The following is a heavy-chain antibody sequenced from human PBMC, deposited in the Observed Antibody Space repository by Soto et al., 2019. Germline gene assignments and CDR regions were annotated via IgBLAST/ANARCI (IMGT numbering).Heavy chain of an antibody. CDR1: GFTFNTYG. CDR3: ARIDCTGGSCRPYSYYDMDV. D-gene: IGHD2-15*01. V-gene: IGHV3-33*01. Sequence: GSLRLSCAASGFTFNTYGMHWVRQAPGKGLEWVAVIWYDGSKKYYADSVKGRFTISRDNSKNTLYLQMNSLRAEDTAVYYCARIDCTGGSCRPYSYYDMDVWGQGTTVTVSS. J-gene: IGHJ6*02. CDR2: IWYDGSKK.